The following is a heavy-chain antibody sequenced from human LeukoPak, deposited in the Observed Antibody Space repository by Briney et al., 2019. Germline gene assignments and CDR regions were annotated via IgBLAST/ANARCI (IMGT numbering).Heavy chain of an antibody. V-gene: IGHV3-21*01. CDR1: GFIVSSNY. CDR3: ARGSSSGLPDY. Sequence: GGSLRLSCVASGFIVSSNYMSWVRQAPGKGLEWVSSISSSSSYIYYADSVKGRFTISRDNAKNSLYPQMNSLRAEDTAVYYCARGSSSGLPDYWGQGTLVTVSS. J-gene: IGHJ4*02. CDR2: ISSSSSYI. D-gene: IGHD6-19*01.